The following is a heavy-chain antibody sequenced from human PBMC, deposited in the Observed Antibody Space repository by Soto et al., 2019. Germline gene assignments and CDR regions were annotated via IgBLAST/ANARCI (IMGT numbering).Heavy chain of an antibody. CDR3: ATATISPVSATLYHYGMDV. D-gene: IGHD6-25*01. CDR2: IMPVFHTT. Sequence: QVQLVQSGAEVKKPGSSVKVSCQASGGTFNNFAFTWVRQAPGQGLEWLGGIMPVFHTTNIAQTFQDRITVTADDFPTTVYMEMTSLRYDDTAVYYCATATISPVSATLYHYGMDVWGQGTTVTVSS. J-gene: IGHJ6*02. V-gene: IGHV1-69*01. CDR1: GGTFNNFA.